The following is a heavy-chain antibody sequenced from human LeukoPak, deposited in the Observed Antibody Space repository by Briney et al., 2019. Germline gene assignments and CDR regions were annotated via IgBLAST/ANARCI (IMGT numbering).Heavy chain of an antibody. V-gene: IGHV3-30-3*01. CDR3: ARDLTPIGNVCGGDCKDSSDY. D-gene: IGHD2-21*02. J-gene: IGHJ4*02. CDR1: GFTFSSYA. CDR2: ISYDGSNK. Sequence: GGSLRLSCAASGFTFSSYAMHWVRQAPGKGLEWVAVISYDGSNKYYADSVKGRFTISRDNFKNTLYLQMNSLRAEDTAVYYCARDLTPIGNVCGGDCKDSSDYWGQGTLVTVSS.